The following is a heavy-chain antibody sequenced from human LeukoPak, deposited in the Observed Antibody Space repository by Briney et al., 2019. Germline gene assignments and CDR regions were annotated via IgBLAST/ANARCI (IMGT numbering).Heavy chain of an antibody. D-gene: IGHD2-2*01. CDR1: GYTFTSYD. CDR3: ARDQCSSASCYEGDFDY. J-gene: IGHJ4*02. V-gene: IGHV1-3*01. CDR2: INAGNGNT. Sequence: ASVKVSCKASGYTFTSYDINWVRQATGQRLEWMGWINAGNGNTKYSQKFQGRVTITRDTSASTAYMELSSLRCEDTAVYFCARDQCSSASCYEGDFDYWGQGTLVTISS.